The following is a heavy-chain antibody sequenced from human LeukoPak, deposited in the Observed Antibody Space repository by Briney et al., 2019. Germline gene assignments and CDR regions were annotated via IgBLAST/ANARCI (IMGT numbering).Heavy chain of an antibody. Sequence: SETLSLTCTVSGGSISSGDYYWSWIRQPPGKGLEWIGYIYYSGSTYYNPSLKSRVTISVDTSKNQFSLKLSSVTAADTAVYYCARRYSSSWYEWYFDLWGRGTLVTVSS. V-gene: IGHV4-30-4*01. CDR1: GGSISSGDYY. CDR2: IYYSGST. J-gene: IGHJ2*01. D-gene: IGHD6-13*01. CDR3: ARRYSSSWYEWYFDL.